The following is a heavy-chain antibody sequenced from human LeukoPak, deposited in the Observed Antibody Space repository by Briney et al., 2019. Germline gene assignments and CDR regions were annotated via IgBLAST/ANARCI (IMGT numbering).Heavy chain of an antibody. CDR1: GYTFTGYY. CDR2: INPNSGGT. CDR3: ARGPTLRFLEWLPNTPPDY. J-gene: IGHJ4*02. Sequence: GASVKVSCKASGYTFTGYYMHWVRQAPGQGLEWMGWINPNSGGTNYAQKFQGRVTMTRDTSISTAYMELSRLRSDDTAVYYCARGPTLRFLEWLPNTPPDYWGQGTLVTVSS. D-gene: IGHD3-3*01. V-gene: IGHV1-2*02.